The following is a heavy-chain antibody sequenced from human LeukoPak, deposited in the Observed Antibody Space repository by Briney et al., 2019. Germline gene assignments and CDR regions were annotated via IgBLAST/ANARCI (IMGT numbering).Heavy chain of an antibody. D-gene: IGHD1-7*01. Sequence: SGGSLRLSCAASEFTFSSYAMSWVRQAPGKGLEWVSSISDTGGSPYYADSVKGRFTISRDNSKNTLYLQMNSLRAEDTAVYYCVKDTGNWNSYDYFDYWGEGTLVTVSS. J-gene: IGHJ4*02. CDR3: VKDTGNWNSYDYFDY. CDR1: EFTFSSYA. CDR2: ISDTGGSP. V-gene: IGHV3-23*01.